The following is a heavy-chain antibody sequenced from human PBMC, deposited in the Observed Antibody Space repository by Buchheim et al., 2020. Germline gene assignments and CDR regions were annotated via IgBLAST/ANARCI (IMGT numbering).Heavy chain of an antibody. CDR2: INHSGST. J-gene: IGHJ4*02. CDR1: GGSISSGDYY. Sequence: QVQLQESGPGLVKPSQTLSLTCTVSGGSISSGDYYWSWIRQPPGKGLEWIGEINHSGSTNYNPSLKSRVTISVDKSKKQFSLKLSSVTAADTAVYYCARGPGFVIDYPDYWGQGTL. V-gene: IGHV4-30-4*01. D-gene: IGHD3-22*01. CDR3: ARGPGFVIDYPDY.